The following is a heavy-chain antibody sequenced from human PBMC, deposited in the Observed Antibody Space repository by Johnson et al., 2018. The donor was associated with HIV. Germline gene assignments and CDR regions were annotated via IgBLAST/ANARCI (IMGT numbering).Heavy chain of an antibody. D-gene: IGHD5-18*01. V-gene: IGHV3-66*01. CDR3: LFGGYSYGLAFDI. CDR2: IYSGGST. Sequence: VQLVESGGGVVRPGGSLRLSCAASGFTFDDYDMSWVRQAPGKGLEWVSVIYSGGSTYYADSVKGRFTISRDNSKNTLYLQMNSLRAEDTAVYYCLFGGYSYGLAFDIWGQGPMVTVSS. CDR1: GFTFDDYD. J-gene: IGHJ3*02.